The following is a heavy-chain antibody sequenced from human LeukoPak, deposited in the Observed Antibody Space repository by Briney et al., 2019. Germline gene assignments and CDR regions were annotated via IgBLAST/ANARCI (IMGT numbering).Heavy chain of an antibody. CDR1: GYTFTSYG. D-gene: IGHD3-22*01. CDR2: ISAYNGNT. V-gene: IGHV1-18*01. CDR3: ARDNGYYYDSSGQPFDY. Sequence: GASVKVSCKASGYTFTSYGISWVRQAPGQGLEWMGWISAYNGNTNYAQKLQGRVTMTTDTSTSTAYMELRSLRSDDTAVYYCARDNGYYYDSSGQPFDYWGQGTLVTVYS. J-gene: IGHJ4*02.